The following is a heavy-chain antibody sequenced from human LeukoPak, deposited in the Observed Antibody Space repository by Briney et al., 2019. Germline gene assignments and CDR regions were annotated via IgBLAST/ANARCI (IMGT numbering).Heavy chain of an antibody. J-gene: IGHJ4*02. D-gene: IGHD4-11*01. Sequence: GGSLRLSCAASGFTFSSYWMHWVRQAPGKGLVWVSRINSDGSSTSYADSVKGRFTISRDNAKNTLYLQMNSLRAEDTAMYYCARVYSNYVFDYWGQGTLVTVSS. CDR2: INSDGSST. CDR1: GFTFSSYW. V-gene: IGHV3-74*01. CDR3: ARVYSNYVFDY.